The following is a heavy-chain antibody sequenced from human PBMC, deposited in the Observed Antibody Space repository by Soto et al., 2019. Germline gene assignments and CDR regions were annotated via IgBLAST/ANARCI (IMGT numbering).Heavy chain of an antibody. CDR1: GVTFSSYA. D-gene: IGHD3-10*01. J-gene: IGHJ6*02. V-gene: IGHV1-69*13. CDR2: IIPIFGTA. CDR3: ARDYYGSGTYYYGMDV. Sequence: SVKVSCKSSGVTFSSYAISWVRQAPGQGLEWMGGIIPIFGTANYAQKFQGRVTITADESTSTAYMELSSLRSEDTAVYYCARDYYGSGTYYYGMDVWGQGTTVTVSS.